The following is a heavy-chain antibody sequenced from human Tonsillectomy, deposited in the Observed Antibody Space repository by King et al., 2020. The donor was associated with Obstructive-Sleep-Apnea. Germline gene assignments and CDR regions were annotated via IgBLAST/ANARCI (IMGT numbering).Heavy chain of an antibody. CDR1: GGSISRYY. V-gene: IGHV4-59*01. Sequence: QLQESGPGLVKPSETLSLTCTVSGGSISRYYWSWIRQPPGKGLEWIGYIYYSGSTNYNPSLKSRVTISVDTSKNQFSLKLRSVTAADTAVYYCARLGYSYGNYYFDYWGQGTLVTVSS. CDR2: IYYSGST. D-gene: IGHD5-18*01. J-gene: IGHJ4*02. CDR3: ARLGYSYGNYYFDY.